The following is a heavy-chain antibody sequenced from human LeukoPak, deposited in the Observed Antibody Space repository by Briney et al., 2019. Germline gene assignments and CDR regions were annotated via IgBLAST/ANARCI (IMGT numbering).Heavy chain of an antibody. V-gene: IGHV4-34*01. J-gene: IGHJ5*02. D-gene: IGHD6-13*01. CDR3: ARGKGSSWYREHWLDP. CDR2: INHSGST. CDR1: GGSFSGYY. Sequence: PSETLSLTCAVYGGSFSGYYWSWIRQPPGKGLEWIGEINHSGSTNYNPSLKSRVTISVDTSKNQFSLKLSSVTAADTAVYYCARGKGSSWYREHWLDPWGQGPLVTVSS.